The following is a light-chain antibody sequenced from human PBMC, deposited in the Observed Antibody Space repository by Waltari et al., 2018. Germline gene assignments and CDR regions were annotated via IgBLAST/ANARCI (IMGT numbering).Light chain of an antibody. CDR1: SSNIGGNT. J-gene: IGLJ2*01. Sequence: QSVLTQPPSASGTPGRRVTISCSGSSSNIGGNTVNWYQQLPGAAPKLLIYNNNQRPSGVPDRFAGSKSGTSASLAISSLQSEDEAHYYCAAWDDSLNAVVCGGGTKLTVL. V-gene: IGLV1-44*01. CDR2: NNN. CDR3: AAWDDSLNAVV.